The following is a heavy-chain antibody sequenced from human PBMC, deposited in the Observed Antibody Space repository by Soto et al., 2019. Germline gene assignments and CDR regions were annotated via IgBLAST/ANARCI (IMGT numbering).Heavy chain of an antibody. Sequence: QVQLQESGPGLVKPSQTLSLTCTVSGGSISSAGYYWSWIRQHPGKGLEWIGYIYYSGSTYYNPSLKSRVTISVDTSKNQFSLKLSSVTAADTAVYYCARYGSGTYDPTTFDYWGQGTLVTVSS. CDR1: GGSISSAGYY. J-gene: IGHJ4*02. V-gene: IGHV4-31*03. CDR2: IYYSGST. CDR3: ARYGSGTYDPTTFDY. D-gene: IGHD3-10*01.